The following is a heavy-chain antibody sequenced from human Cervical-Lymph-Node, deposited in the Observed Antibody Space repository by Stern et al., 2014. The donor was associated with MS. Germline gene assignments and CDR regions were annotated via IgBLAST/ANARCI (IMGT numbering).Heavy chain of an antibody. Sequence: QLVQSGAEVKKPGASVKVSCKASGYTFTSYYMHWVRQAPGQGLEWMGIINPSGGSTSYAQKFQGRVAMTRDTSTSTVYMELSSLRSEDTAVYYCARDGYSYGLFDYWGQGTLVTVSS. CDR2: INPSGGST. CDR3: ARDGYSYGLFDY. J-gene: IGHJ4*02. V-gene: IGHV1-46*03. D-gene: IGHD5-18*01. CDR1: GYTFTSYY.